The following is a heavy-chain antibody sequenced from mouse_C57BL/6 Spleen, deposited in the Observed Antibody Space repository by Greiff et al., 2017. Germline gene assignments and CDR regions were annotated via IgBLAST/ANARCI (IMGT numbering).Heavy chain of an antibody. J-gene: IGHJ1*03. Sequence: QVQLKQPGAELVMPGASVKLSCKASGYTFTSYWMHWVKQRPGQGLEWIGEIDPSDSYTNYNQKFKGKSTLTVDKSSSTAYMQLSSLTSEDSAVYYCVITTVVATNWYFDVWGTGTTVTVSS. CDR1: GYTFTSYW. CDR2: IDPSDSYT. CDR3: VITTVVATNWYFDV. D-gene: IGHD1-1*01. V-gene: IGHV1-69*01.